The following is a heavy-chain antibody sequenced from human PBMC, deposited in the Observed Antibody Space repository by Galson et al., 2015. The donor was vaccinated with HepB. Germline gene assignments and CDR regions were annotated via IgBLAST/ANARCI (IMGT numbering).Heavy chain of an antibody. J-gene: IGHJ6*02. CDR3: AKDRRMSGSYYNYYGMDV. Sequence: SLRLSCAASGFTFSSYGMHWVRQAPGKGLEWVAFIRYDGSNKYYADSVKGRFTISRDNSKNTLYLQMSSLRAEDTAVYYCAKDRRMSGSYYNYYGMDVWGQGTAVTVSS. D-gene: IGHD1-26*01. CDR2: IRYDGSNK. V-gene: IGHV3-30*02. CDR1: GFTFSSYG.